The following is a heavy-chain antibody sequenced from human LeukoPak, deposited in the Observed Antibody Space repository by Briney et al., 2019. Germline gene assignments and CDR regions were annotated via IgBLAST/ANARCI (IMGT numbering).Heavy chain of an antibody. CDR1: GVSISGSNYY. D-gene: IGHD6-19*01. J-gene: IGHJ5*02. Sequence: PSETLSLTCSVSGVSISGSNYYWGWIRQTPGKGLEWIGSIYYFGSINYYNPSLKSRVSMSLDTSKNQFSLKLSSVTAADTAVYYCARSWSIAVAGPWFDPWGQGTLVTVSS. CDR3: ARSWSIAVAGPWFDP. V-gene: IGHV4-39*07. CDR2: IYYFGSIN.